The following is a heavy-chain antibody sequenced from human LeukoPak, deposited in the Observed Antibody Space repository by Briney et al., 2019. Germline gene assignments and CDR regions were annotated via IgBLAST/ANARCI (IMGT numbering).Heavy chain of an antibody. CDR2: TSGNGGSSVSI. CDR3: ARISGTAPRY. D-gene: IGHD3-10*01. V-gene: IGHV3-48*01. J-gene: IGHJ4*02. CDR1: GFTFSDSN. Sequence: GGSLRLSCAASGFTFSDSNMNWVRQAPGKGLEWVSYTSGNGGSSVSIYYADSVKGRFTISRDNAKNSLYLQMNSLRAEDTAVYYCARISGTAPRYWGQGTLVTVSS.